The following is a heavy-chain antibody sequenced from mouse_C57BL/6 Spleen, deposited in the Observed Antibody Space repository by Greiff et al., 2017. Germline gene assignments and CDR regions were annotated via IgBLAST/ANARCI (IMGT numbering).Heavy chain of an antibody. CDR2: IDPNSGGT. CDR3: ARGLGTVVAYYYAMGY. J-gene: IGHJ4*01. D-gene: IGHD1-1*01. V-gene: IGHV1-72*01. Sequence: VQLQQPGAELVKPGASVKLSCKASGYTFTSYWMHWVKQRPGRGLEWIGRIDPNSGGTKYKEKFKSKATLTVDKPSSTAYMQLSSLTSEDAAVYYCARGLGTVVAYYYAMGYGGKGTSVTVSS. CDR1: GYTFTSYW.